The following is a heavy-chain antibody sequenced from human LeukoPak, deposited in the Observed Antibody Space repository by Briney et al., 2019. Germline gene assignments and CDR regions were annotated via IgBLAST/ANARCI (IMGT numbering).Heavy chain of an antibody. CDR3: ARDQPQYYDSSGYDV. Sequence: ASVKVSCKASGYTFTGYYMHWVRQAPGQGLEWMGWINPNSGGTNYAQKFQGRVTMTRDTSISTAYMELSRLRSDDTAVYYCARDQPQYYDSSGYDVWDQGTLVTVSS. D-gene: IGHD3-22*01. V-gene: IGHV1-2*02. J-gene: IGHJ4*02. CDR1: GYTFTGYY. CDR2: INPNSGGT.